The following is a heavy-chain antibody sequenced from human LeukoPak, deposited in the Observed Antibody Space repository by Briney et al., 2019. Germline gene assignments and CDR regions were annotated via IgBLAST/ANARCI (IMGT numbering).Heavy chain of an antibody. CDR2: INANSGGA. CDR1: GYTFADYF. D-gene: IGHD1-26*01. CDR3: ARDVSSTPNWEFDY. J-gene: IGHJ4*02. Sequence: ASVKVSCKTSGYTFADYFIHWVRQAPGQGLEWMGRINANSGGAEYQQKFQGRVTMTRDTSISTAYVEVNWLISDDTAIYYCARDVSSTPNWEFDYWGQGTLVTVSS. V-gene: IGHV1-2*06.